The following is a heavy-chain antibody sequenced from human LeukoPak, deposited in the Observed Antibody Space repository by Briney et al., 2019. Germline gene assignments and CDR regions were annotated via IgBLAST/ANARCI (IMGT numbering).Heavy chain of an antibody. D-gene: IGHD1-26*01. Sequence: ASVKVSCKASGHTFTSYGISWVRQAPGQGLGWMGWISAYNGNTNYAQKLQGRVTMTTDTSTSTAYMELRSLSSDDTAVYYCARDRRVGARSYFDYWGQGTLVTVSS. CDR1: GHTFTSYG. CDR2: ISAYNGNT. V-gene: IGHV1-18*01. CDR3: ARDRRVGARSYFDY. J-gene: IGHJ4*02.